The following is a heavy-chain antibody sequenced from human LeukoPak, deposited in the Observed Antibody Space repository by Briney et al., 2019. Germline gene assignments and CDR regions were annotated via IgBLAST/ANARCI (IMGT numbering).Heavy chain of an antibody. Sequence: GGSLRLSCAASGFTFSSYAMSWVRQAPGKGLEWVSAISGSGGSTYYADSVKGRFTISRDNSKNTLYLQMNSLRAEDTAVYYCAKVRWVWDIVVVPYRPATVWDWGQGTMVTVSS. V-gene: IGHV3-23*01. D-gene: IGHD2-2*01. CDR3: AKVRWVWDIVVVPYRPATVWD. J-gene: IGHJ3*01. CDR2: ISGSGGST. CDR1: GFTFSSYA.